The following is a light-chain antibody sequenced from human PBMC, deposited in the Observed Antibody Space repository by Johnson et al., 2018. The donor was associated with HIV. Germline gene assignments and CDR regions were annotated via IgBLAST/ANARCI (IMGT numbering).Light chain of an antibody. CDR1: SSNIGNNY. Sequence: QSVLTQPPSVSAAPGQKVTISCSGSSSNIGNNYISWYQQFPGTAPKLLIYENNKRPSGIPDRFSGSKSGTSATLDITGLQTGDEADYYCGTWDNSLSTGCVFGTGTKVTVL. CDR2: ENN. J-gene: IGLJ1*01. V-gene: IGLV1-51*02. CDR3: GTWDNSLSTGCV.